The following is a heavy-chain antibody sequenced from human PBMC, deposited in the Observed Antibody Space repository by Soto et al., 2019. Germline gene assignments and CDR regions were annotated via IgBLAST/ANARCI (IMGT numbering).Heavy chain of an antibody. CDR2: IYWDNDT. D-gene: IGHD3-10*01. CDR1: GFSLNTRGVG. J-gene: IGHJ4*02. V-gene: IGHV2-5*02. CDR3: AHNNYDLSGSVY. Sequence: QITLKESGPTLVKPTQTLTLTCAFSGFSLNTRGVGVGSIRQPPGKALEWLALIYWDNDTRYSPSLKSRPTNPKDTPKNHVVPMMTDMDPVDTATYYCAHNNYDLSGSVYWGQGTLVTVSS.